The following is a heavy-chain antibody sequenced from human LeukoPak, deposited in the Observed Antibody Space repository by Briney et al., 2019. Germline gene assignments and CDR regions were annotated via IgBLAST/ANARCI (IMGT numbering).Heavy chain of an antibody. CDR3: ARGGARYCSSTSCPLLDY. CDR2: INHSGST. D-gene: IGHD2-2*01. CDR1: GGSFSGYY. J-gene: IGHJ4*02. V-gene: IGHV4-34*01. Sequence: SETLSLTCAVYGGSFSGYYWSWIRQPPGKGLEWIGEINHSGSTYYNPSLKSRVTISVDTSKNQFSLKLSSVTAADTAVYYCARGGARYCSSTSCPLLDYWGQGALVTVSS.